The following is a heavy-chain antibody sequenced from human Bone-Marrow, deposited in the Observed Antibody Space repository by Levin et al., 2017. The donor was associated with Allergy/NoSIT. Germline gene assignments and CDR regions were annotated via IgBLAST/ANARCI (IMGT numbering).Heavy chain of an antibody. CDR2: ISSDGND. Sequence: PGGSLRLSCAASGFTFSSAGMDWVRQAPGQGLVWVSGISSDGNDFYADSVRGRFTISRDNAKNALYLQMNSLRVEDAAVYYCVRDGGYNFDYWGQGTLVTVSS. V-gene: IGHV3-74*01. CDR1: GFTFSSAG. CDR3: VRDGGYNFDY. D-gene: IGHD5-18*01. J-gene: IGHJ4*02.